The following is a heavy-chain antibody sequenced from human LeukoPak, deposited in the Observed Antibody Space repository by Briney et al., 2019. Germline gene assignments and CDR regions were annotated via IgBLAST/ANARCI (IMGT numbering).Heavy chain of an antibody. CDR1: GFTFSTYG. CDR2: IWYDGSNK. CDR3: ARGYYYDSSAYYSAFDY. V-gene: IGHV3-33*08. D-gene: IGHD3-22*01. J-gene: IGHJ4*02. Sequence: GGSLRLSCAASGFTFSTYGMHWVRQAPGKGLEWVAVIWYDGSNKYYADSVKGRFTISRDNSKNTLYLQMNSLRAEDTAVYYCARGYYYDSSAYYSAFDYWGQGTLVTVSS.